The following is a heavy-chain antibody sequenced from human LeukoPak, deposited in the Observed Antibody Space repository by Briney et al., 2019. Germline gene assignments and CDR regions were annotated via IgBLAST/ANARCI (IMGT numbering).Heavy chain of an antibody. D-gene: IGHD3-22*01. V-gene: IGHV3-23*01. CDR1: GFTFSSYA. Sequence: VGSLRLSCAASGFTFSSYAMSWVRQAPRKGLEWVSGISGSGDNTYYADSVKGRFTISRDNSKNTLYVQVNSLGTEDTAAYYCAKGSYYDSSGSFYFDYWGQGTLVTVS. J-gene: IGHJ4*02. CDR2: ISGSGDNT. CDR3: AKGSYYDSSGSFYFDY.